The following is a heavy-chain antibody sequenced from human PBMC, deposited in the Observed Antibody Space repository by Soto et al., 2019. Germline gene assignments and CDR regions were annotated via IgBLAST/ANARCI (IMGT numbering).Heavy chain of an antibody. CDR3: ARPVLHVGYSGYETRYYYYGMDV. CDR1: GGSISSSSYY. CDR2: IYYSGST. V-gene: IGHV4-39*01. Sequence: SETLSLTCTVSGGSISSSSYYWGWIRRPPGKGLEWIGSIYYSGSTYYNPSLKSRVTISVDTSKNQFSLKLSSVTAADTAVYYCARPVLHVGYSGYETRYYYYGMDVWGQGTTVTVSS. J-gene: IGHJ6*02. D-gene: IGHD5-12*01.